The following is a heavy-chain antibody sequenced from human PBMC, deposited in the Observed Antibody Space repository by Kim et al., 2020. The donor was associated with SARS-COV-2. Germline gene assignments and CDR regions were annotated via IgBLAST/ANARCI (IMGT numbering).Heavy chain of an antibody. J-gene: IGHJ4*02. CDR3: ARAESHYSDY. CDR2: GGT. Sequence: GGTHSDQKFRGRVTMTRDTSISTAYMELSRLRSDETAVYYCARAESHYSDYWGQGTLVTVSS. V-gene: IGHV1-2*02.